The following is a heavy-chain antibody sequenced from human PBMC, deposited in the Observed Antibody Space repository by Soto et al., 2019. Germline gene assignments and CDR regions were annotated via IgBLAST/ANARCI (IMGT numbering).Heavy chain of an antibody. J-gene: IGHJ6*04. Sequence: QVQLVQSGAEVKKPGASVKVSCKASGYTFTSYDINWVRQATGQGLEWMGWMNPNSGNTGYAQKFQGRVTMARNTSVSTAYMELSSLRSEDTAVYYCAISAYDFWSGYIADVWGKGTTVSVSS. CDR1: GYTFTSYD. D-gene: IGHD3-3*01. CDR2: MNPNSGNT. CDR3: AISAYDFWSGYIADV. V-gene: IGHV1-8*01.